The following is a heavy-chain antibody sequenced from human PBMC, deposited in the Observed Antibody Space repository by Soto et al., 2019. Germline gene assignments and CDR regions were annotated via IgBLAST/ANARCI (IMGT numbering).Heavy chain of an antibody. D-gene: IGHD3-10*01. CDR1: GYTFTSYD. J-gene: IGHJ4*02. CDR2: MNPNSGNT. V-gene: IGHV1-8*01. Sequence: ASVKVSCKASGYTFTSYDINWVRQATGQGLEWMGWMNPNSGNTGYAQKFQGRVTMTRNTSISTAYMELSSLRSEDTAVYYCASSPGYYGSGSYYSDYWGQGTLVSVSS. CDR3: ASSPGYYGSGSYYSDY.